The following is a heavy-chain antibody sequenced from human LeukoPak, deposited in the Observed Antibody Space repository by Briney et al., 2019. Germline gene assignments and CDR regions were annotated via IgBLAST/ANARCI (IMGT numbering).Heavy chain of an antibody. CDR1: GYTFTGYY. CDR2: INPNSGGT. D-gene: IGHD6-19*01. CDR3: ARDMVAGTGWFDP. J-gene: IGHJ5*02. V-gene: IGHV1-2*02. Sequence: PQASVKVSCKASGYTFTGYYMHWVRQAPGQGLEWMGWINPNSGGTNYAQKFQGRVTMTRDTSISTAYMELSRPRSDDTAVYYCARDMVAGTGWFDPWGQGTLVSVSS.